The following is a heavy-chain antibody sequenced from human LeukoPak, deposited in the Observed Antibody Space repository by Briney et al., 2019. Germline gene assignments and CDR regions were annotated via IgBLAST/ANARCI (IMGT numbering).Heavy chain of an antibody. CDR1: GFAFTTFW. D-gene: IGHD6-19*01. Sequence: GGSLRLSCATSGFAFTTFWMHWVRQAPGKGLVWVSRINHDGSSTNYADSVKGRFTISRDNAKNTVYLQMNSLRAEDTAVYYCVRDWGYDSSGYWQKYFDTWGQGTLVTVSS. V-gene: IGHV3-74*01. CDR2: INHDGSST. J-gene: IGHJ4*02. CDR3: VRDWGYDSSGYWQKYFDT.